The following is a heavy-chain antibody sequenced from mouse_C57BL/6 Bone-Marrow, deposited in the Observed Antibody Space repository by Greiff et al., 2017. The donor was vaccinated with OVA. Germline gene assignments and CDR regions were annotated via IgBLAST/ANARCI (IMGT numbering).Heavy chain of an antibody. CDR2: ISYDGSN. V-gene: IGHV3-6*01. CDR1: GYSITSGYY. Sequence: EVHLVESGPGLVKPSQSLSLTCSVTGYSITSGYYWNWIRQFPGNKLEWMGYISYDGSNNYNPSLKNRISITRDTSKNQFFLKLNSVTTEDTATYYGARALYYDYGTFAYWGQGTLVTVSA. J-gene: IGHJ3*01. D-gene: IGHD2-4*01. CDR3: ARALYYDYGTFAY.